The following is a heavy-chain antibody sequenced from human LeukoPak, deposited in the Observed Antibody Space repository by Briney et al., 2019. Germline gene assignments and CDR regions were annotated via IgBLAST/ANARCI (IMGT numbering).Heavy chain of an antibody. CDR2: ISKRSEAI. CDR3: AILMVRGADNDY. J-gene: IGHJ4*02. Sequence: GGSLRLSCAASEFTFSDYHMNWVRQAPGKGLEWVSYISKRSEAIYYADSVKGRFTISRDNARNSLYLQMNSLRAEDTAVYYCAILMVRGADNDYWGQGTLVTVSS. D-gene: IGHD3-10*01. V-gene: IGHV3-48*04. CDR1: EFTFSDYH.